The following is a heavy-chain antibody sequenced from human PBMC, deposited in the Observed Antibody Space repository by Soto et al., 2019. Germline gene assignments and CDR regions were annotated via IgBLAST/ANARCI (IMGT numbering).Heavy chain of an antibody. CDR3: ARGSAFIGLDY. V-gene: IGHV3-33*01. Sequence: GGSLRLSCAASGFMFTNHGMHWVRQAPGKGLEWVAVIWSDGNKRYYADSVKGRFTISRDNTKDSLYLQMNSLRAEDTAIYYCARGSAFIGLDYWGQGTPVTSPQ. CDR2: IWSDGNKR. J-gene: IGHJ4*02. D-gene: IGHD1-26*01. CDR1: GFMFTNHG.